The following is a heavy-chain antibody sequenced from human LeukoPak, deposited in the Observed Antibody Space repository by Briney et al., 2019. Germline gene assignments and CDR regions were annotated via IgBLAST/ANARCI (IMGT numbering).Heavy chain of an antibody. CDR2: IYTGGST. V-gene: IGHV4-4*07. Sequence: PSETLSLTCTVSGGAISSYYRRWIRQPAGKGLEWIGRIYTGGSTDYNPSLKSRVTMSEDSSNNRFSRKLSSVTAADRAVYYCARENTGGYREFDYWGQGTLVTVSP. D-gene: IGHD1-26*01. CDR3: ARENTGGYREFDY. J-gene: IGHJ4*02. CDR1: GGAISSYY.